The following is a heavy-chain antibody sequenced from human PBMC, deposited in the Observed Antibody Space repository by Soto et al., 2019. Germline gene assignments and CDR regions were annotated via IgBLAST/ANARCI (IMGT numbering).Heavy chain of an antibody. J-gene: IGHJ4*02. V-gene: IGHV3-30-3*01. CDR3: ARAGGLLLDY. D-gene: IGHD2-15*01. Sequence: QVQLVEFGEGVVQPGRSLRLSFAASGFTFSSYAMHWVRQAPGKGLEWVAVISYDGSNKYYADSVKGRFTISRDISKNTLYLQMNSLRAEDTAVYYCARAGGLLLDYWGQGTLVTVSS. CDR1: GFTFSSYA. CDR2: ISYDGSNK.